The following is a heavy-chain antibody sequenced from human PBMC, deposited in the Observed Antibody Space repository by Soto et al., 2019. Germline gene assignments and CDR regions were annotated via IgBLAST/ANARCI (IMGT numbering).Heavy chain of an antibody. V-gene: IGHV3-48*01. J-gene: IGHJ6*03. CDR2: ISSSSSTI. CDR1: GFTFSSYS. Sequence: EVQLVESGGGLVQPGGSLRLSCAASGFTFSSYSMNWVRQAPGKGLEWVSYISSSSSTIYYADSVKGRFTISRDNAKNSLYLQMNSLRAEDTAAYYCARSDRGDYYYMDVWGKGTTVTVSS. D-gene: IGHD3-16*01. CDR3: ARSDRGDYYYMDV.